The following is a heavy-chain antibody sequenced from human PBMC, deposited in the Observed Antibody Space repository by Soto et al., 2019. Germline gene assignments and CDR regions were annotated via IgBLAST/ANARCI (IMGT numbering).Heavy chain of an antibody. Sequence: QVQLVESGGGVVQPGRSLRLSCAASGFTFSSYAMNWVRQAPGKGLEWVAVISYDGSNKYYADSVKGRFTISRDNSKNTLYLQMNSLRDEDTAVYYCASTMEVWGQGTTVTVSS. V-gene: IGHV3-30-3*01. J-gene: IGHJ6*02. CDR3: ASTMEV. CDR2: ISYDGSNK. CDR1: GFTFSSYA.